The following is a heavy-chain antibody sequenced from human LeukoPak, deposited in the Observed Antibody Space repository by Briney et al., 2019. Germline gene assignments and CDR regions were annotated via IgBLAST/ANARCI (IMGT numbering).Heavy chain of an antibody. CDR1: GGSISSYY. V-gene: IGHV4-4*07. J-gene: IGHJ4*02. CDR3: ARDRCSSTSCYFYYFDY. D-gene: IGHD2-2*01. Sequence: SETLSLTCTVSGGSISSYYWSWIRQPAGKGLEWIGRIYTSGSTNYNPSLKSRVTMSVDTSKNQFSLKLSSVTAADTAVYYCARDRCSSTSCYFYYFDYWGQGTLVTVSS. CDR2: IYTSGST.